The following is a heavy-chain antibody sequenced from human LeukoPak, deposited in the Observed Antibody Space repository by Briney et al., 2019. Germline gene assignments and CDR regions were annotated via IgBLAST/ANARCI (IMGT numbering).Heavy chain of an antibody. Sequence: SETLSLTCTVSGGSISSYYWSWIRQPAGKGLEWIGRIYTSGSTNYNPSPKSRVTMSVDTSKNQFSLKLSSVTAADTAVYYCARDRNYDFWSGYFYWFDPWGQGTLVTVSS. V-gene: IGHV4-4*07. CDR3: ARDRNYDFWSGYFYWFDP. J-gene: IGHJ5*02. CDR1: GGSISSYY. D-gene: IGHD3-3*01. CDR2: IYTSGST.